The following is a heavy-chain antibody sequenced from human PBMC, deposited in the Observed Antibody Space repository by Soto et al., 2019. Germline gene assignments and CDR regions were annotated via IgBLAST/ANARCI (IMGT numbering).Heavy chain of an antibody. J-gene: IGHJ6*02. D-gene: IGHD3-10*01. CDR2: ISYDGSNK. CDR3: VKPTEFLSPASGMDV. V-gene: IGHV3-30*18. Sequence: WIRQPPGKGLEWVAVISYDGSNKFYADSVKGRFTVSRDNSKNTLYLQMNSLRPEDTAVYSCVKPTEFLSPASGMDVWGQGTAVTVSS.